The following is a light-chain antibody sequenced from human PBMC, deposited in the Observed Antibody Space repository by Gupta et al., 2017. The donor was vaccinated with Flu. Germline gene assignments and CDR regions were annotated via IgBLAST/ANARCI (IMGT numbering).Light chain of an antibody. CDR1: QTINNF. V-gene: IGKV1-39*01. CDR3: QQSYSFPRT. CDR2: AAS. Sequence: GDRVTITCRASQTINNFLNWYLQKPGTAPKLLIFAASTLQSGVPSRFSGSGSGTDFTLTISSLQPEDFATYYCQQSYSFPRTFGQGTKVEIK. J-gene: IGKJ1*01.